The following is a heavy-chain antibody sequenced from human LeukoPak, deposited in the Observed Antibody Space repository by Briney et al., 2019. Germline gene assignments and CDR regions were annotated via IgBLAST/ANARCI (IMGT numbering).Heavy chain of an antibody. V-gene: IGHV1-18*01. CDR3: ASYTVGGTGDY. CDR1: GYTFTSYG. Sequence: ASVKVSCKASGYTFTSYGISWVRQAPGHGLEWMGWISAYNGNTNYAQKLQGRVTMTTDTSTSTAYMELSSLRSEDTAVYYCASYTVGGTGDYWGQGTLVTVSS. J-gene: IGHJ4*02. CDR2: ISAYNGNT. D-gene: IGHD3-16*01.